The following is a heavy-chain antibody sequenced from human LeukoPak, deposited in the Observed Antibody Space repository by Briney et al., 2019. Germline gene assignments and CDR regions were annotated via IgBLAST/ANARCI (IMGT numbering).Heavy chain of an antibody. J-gene: IGHJ4*02. V-gene: IGHV3-21*01. D-gene: IGHD3-22*01. CDR3: ARDLPYYDGSGYYYDY. CDR2: ISGSSIYI. CDR1: GFTFSTYS. Sequence: PGGSLRLSCAASGFTFSTYSMNWVRQAPGKGLEWVSSISGSSIYIYYADSVKGRFTISRDNAKNSLYLQLNSLRAEDTAVYCCARDLPYYDGSGYYYDYWGQGTLVTVSS.